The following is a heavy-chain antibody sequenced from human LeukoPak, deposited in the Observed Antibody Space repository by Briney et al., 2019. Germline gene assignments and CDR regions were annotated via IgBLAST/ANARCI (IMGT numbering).Heavy chain of an antibody. CDR3: TRVWGSTRTFDY. J-gene: IGHJ4*02. D-gene: IGHD3-16*01. Sequence: PGGSLRLSCVASGFTFTSYGMHWVRQAPGKGLEWVAVIWYDGSNKYYADSVKGRFTISRDNAKNTLYLQMNSLRVEDTAMYYCTRVWGSTRTFDYWGQGTLVTVSS. CDR2: IWYDGSNK. V-gene: IGHV3-33*01. CDR1: GFTFTSYG.